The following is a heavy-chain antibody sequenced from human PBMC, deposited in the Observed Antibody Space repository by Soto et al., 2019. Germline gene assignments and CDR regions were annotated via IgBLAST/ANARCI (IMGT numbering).Heavy chain of an antibody. V-gene: IGHV3-21*01. D-gene: IGHD6-13*01. Sequence: GGSLRLSCAASGFIFSSYSMNWVRQAPGKGLEWVSSISSSSSYIYYADSVKGRFTISRDNAKNSLYLQMNSLRAEDTAVYYCAKASIRGIAAAAPVAWGQGTLVTVSS. CDR2: ISSSSSYI. CDR3: AKASIRGIAAAAPVA. CDR1: GFIFSSYS. J-gene: IGHJ5*02.